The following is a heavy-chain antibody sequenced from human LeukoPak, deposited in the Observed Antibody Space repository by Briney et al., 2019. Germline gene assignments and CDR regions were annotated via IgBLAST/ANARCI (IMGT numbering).Heavy chain of an antibody. D-gene: IGHD3-22*01. CDR1: GYSISSGYY. J-gene: IGHJ4*02. CDR3: ASRYYYDPFKP. CDR2: IYHSGST. V-gene: IGHV4-38-2*02. Sequence: SETLSLTCTVSGYSISSGYYWGWIRQPPGKGLEWIGSIYHSGSTYYNPSLKSRVTISVDTSKNQFSLKLSSVTAADTAVYYCASRYYYDPFKPWGQGTLVTVSS.